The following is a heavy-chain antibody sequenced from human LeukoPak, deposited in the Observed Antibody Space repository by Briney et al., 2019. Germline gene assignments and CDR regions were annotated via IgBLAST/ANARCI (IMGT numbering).Heavy chain of an antibody. CDR3: ARDDYGGNSVLWVYYALDA. Sequence: PGGSLRLSCAASGFTFSSYTMSWVRQAPGKGLEWVSAISVGGDNTYYADSVKGRFTISRDNSKNALYLQMNSLRADDTAVYLCARDDYGGNSVLWVYYALDAWGRGTTVTVSS. D-gene: IGHD4-23*01. J-gene: IGHJ6*02. CDR1: GFTFSSYT. CDR2: ISVGGDNT. V-gene: IGHV3-23*01.